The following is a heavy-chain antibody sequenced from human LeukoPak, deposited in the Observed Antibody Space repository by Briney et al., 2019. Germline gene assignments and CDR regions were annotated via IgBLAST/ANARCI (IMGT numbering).Heavy chain of an antibody. V-gene: IGHV3-23*01. CDR1: GFTLGAHY. Sequence: GGSLRLSCAASGFTLGAHYMTWVRQAPGKGLEWVSGISASGDATFYADSVKGRFTISRDNSKNTLYLQMNSLRAEDTAVYYCATYYSSGREYHPIYYYFCLDGRVQGSTVTVSS. D-gene: IGHD6-19*01. CDR3: ATYYSSGREYHPIYYYFCLDG. CDR2: ISASGDAT. J-gene: IGHJ6*02.